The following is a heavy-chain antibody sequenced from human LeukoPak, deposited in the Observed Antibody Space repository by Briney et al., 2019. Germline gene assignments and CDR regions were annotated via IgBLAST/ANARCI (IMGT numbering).Heavy chain of an antibody. CDR1: GGSINSGSFF. CDR3: ARAYYWVDS. Sequence: SQTLSLTCTVSGGSINSGSFFWTWIRQPAGQPAGKGLEWIGRIYTTGRTTYNPSLESRVTTSADMSKNQFSLQLTSVTAADTAVYYCARAYYWVDSWGQGVLVSVSS. J-gene: IGHJ5*01. V-gene: IGHV4-61*02. CDR2: IYTTGRT. D-gene: IGHD2-21*01.